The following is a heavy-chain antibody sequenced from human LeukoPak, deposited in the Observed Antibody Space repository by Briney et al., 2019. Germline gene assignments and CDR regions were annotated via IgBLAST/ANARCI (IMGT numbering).Heavy chain of an antibody. CDR3: AKDRSSSGWYCSDY. D-gene: IGHD6-19*01. J-gene: IGHJ4*02. CDR1: GFTFSNYA. V-gene: IGHV3-23*01. CDR2: IGGSGGTT. Sequence: TRGSLRLSCAASGFTFSNYAMTWVRQAPGKGLEWVSVIGGSGGTTYYADSVKGRFIISRDNSKNTLYLQMNSLRAEDTAVYYCAKDRSSSGWYCSDYWGQGTLVTVSS.